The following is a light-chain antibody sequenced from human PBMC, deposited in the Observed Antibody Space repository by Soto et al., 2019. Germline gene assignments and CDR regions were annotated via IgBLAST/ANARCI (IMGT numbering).Light chain of an antibody. Sequence: AIRMTQSPSSFSACTGDGVTVTCRASQGISSYLACYQQKPGKAPKLLIYAASTLQSGVPSRFSGSGSGTDFTLTISCLQSEDFATYYCQQYKSYWTFGQGTKVDIK. J-gene: IGKJ1*01. CDR1: QGISSY. V-gene: IGKV1-8*01. CDR3: QQYKSYWT. CDR2: AAS.